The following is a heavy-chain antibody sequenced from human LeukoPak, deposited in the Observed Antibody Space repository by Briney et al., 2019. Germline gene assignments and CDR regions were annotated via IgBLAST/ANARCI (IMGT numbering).Heavy chain of an antibody. Sequence: GGSLRLSCAVSGLTFSSYWMSWVRQAPGKGLEWISYISSSSSTTHYADSVKGRFTISRDNAYNSLYLQMNSLRDEDTAVYYCARGRSGTGYQFDYWGQGTLVTVSS. CDR1: GLTFSSYW. CDR3: ARGRSGTGYQFDY. J-gene: IGHJ4*02. D-gene: IGHD1-1*01. CDR2: ISSSSSTT. V-gene: IGHV3-48*02.